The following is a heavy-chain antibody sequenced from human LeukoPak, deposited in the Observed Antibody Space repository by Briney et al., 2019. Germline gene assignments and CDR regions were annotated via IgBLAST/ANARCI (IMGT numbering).Heavy chain of an antibody. CDR3: ARVDYGDYVVPSGYFDY. J-gene: IGHJ4*02. D-gene: IGHD4-17*01. V-gene: IGHV4-38-2*02. Sequence: SETLSLTCTVSGYSISSGYLWGWIRPPPGKGLEWIGSIDGSGSSYYNPSLKSRVTISVDTSKNQFSLKLSSVTAADTAVYYCARVDYGDYVVPSGYFDYWGQGTLVTVSS. CDR1: GYSISSGYL. CDR2: IDGSGSS.